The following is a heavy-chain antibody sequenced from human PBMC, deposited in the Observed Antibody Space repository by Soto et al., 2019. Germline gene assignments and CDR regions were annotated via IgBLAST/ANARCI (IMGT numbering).Heavy chain of an antibody. V-gene: IGHV1-18*01. CDR2: INGYNGNT. Sequence: QVQLVQSGAEVKKPGASVKVSCKASGYTFTTYGISWVRQAPGQGLEWMGWINGYNGNTNYAQKPQGRVTMTTDTSTSTAYMELRSLRSDDTAVYYCVRDPVAGTYFDYWGQGTLVTVSS. J-gene: IGHJ4*02. CDR1: GYTFTTYG. CDR3: VRDPVAGTYFDY. D-gene: IGHD6-19*01.